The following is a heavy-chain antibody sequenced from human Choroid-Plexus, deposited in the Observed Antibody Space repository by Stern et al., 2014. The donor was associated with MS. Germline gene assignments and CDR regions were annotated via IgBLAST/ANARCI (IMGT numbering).Heavy chain of an antibody. V-gene: IGHV4-34*01. CDR3: VRERCINPRCYGGRFGYYYYGMDV. CDR1: GGSFSGYY. Sequence: QLVQWGAGLLKPSETLSLTCAVYGGSFSGYYWSWIRQSPGKGLEWIGEIDRGGDPNYNPCVRSGLTISVARSNTHLSLSLGSVTAADTAIYYCVRERCINPRCYGGRFGYYYYGMDVWGQGTTVTVSS. D-gene: IGHD2-2*01. J-gene: IGHJ6*02. CDR2: IDRGGDP.